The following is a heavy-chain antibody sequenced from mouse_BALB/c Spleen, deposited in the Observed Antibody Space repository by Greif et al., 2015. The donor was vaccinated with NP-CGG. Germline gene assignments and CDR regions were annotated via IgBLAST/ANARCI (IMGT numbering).Heavy chain of an antibody. CDR2: IDPENGNT. Sequence: VQLQQSGAELVRPGALVKLSCKASGFNIKDYYMHWVKQRPEQGLEWIGWIDPENGNTIYDPRFQGKASITADTSSNTAYLQLSSLTSGDTAVYYCARSTMITTLFAYWGQGTLVTVSA. CDR1: GFNIKDYY. D-gene: IGHD2-4*01. CDR3: ARSTMITTLFAY. V-gene: IGHV14-1*02. J-gene: IGHJ3*01.